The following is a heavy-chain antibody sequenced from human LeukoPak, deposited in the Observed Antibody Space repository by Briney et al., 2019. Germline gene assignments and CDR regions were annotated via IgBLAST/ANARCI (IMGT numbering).Heavy chain of an antibody. CDR3: ASGRIAVADYMDV. J-gene: IGHJ6*03. Sequence: SQTLSLTCTVSGGSISSGSYYWSWIRQPAGKGLEWIGRIYTSGSTNYNPSLKSRVTISVDTSKNQFSLKLSSVTAADTAVYYCASGRIAVADYMDVWGKGTTVTISS. CDR2: IYTSGST. V-gene: IGHV4-61*02. CDR1: GGSISSGSYY. D-gene: IGHD6-19*01.